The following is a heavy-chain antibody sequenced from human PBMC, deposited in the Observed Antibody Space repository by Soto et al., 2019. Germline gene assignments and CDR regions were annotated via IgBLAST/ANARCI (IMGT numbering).Heavy chain of an antibody. Sequence: GESLKISCKGSGYKFATYWIAWVRQMPGRGLEWMGVIYPGDSEIIYNSSFRGHVTISADKSLNTAYLQWDSLTASDSAIYYCARGFTGSAGRFDPWGQGTVVTVSS. J-gene: IGHJ5*02. CDR3: ARGFTGSAGRFDP. CDR1: GYKFATYW. D-gene: IGHD2-8*02. V-gene: IGHV5-51*01. CDR2: IYPGDSEI.